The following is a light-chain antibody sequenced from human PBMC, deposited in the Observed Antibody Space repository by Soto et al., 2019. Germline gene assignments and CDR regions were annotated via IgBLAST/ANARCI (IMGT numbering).Light chain of an antibody. CDR2: VGTGGIVG. Sequence: QPVLTQPPSASASMGGSVTLTCTLSSGYSNYKVDWYQQRPGKGPRFVMRVGTGGIVGSKGDGIPDRFSVLGSGLNRYLTIKNIQEEDESDYHCGADHGSGSNFVLYVFGTGTKVTVL. J-gene: IGLJ1*01. V-gene: IGLV9-49*01. CDR1: SGYSNYK. CDR3: GADHGSGSNFVLYV.